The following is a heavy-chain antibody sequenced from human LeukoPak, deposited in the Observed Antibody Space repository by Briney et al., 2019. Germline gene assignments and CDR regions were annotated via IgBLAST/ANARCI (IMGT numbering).Heavy chain of an antibody. CDR1: GFTFSSYW. CDR3: ARDGRYGPFDP. J-gene: IGHJ5*02. Sequence: GGSLRLSCAASGFTFSSYWMSWVRQAPGKGLEWVANIKQDGSEKYYVDPVKGRFTISRDNAKNSLYLQMNSLRAEDTAVYYCARDGRYGPFDPWGQGTLVTVSS. V-gene: IGHV3-7*01. CDR2: IKQDGSEK. D-gene: IGHD5-18*01.